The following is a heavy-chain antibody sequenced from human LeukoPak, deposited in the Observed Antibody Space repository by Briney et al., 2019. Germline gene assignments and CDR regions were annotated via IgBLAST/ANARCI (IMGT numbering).Heavy chain of an antibody. CDR3: ARGREYQLPEEYYFDY. CDR1: GGSISSGNW. Sequence: SETLSLTCAVSGGSISSGNWWSWVRQPPGKGLEWIGEIYHSGSTNYNPSLKSRVTISVDKSKNQFSLKLSSVTAADTAVYYCARGREYQLPEEYYFDYWGQGTLVTVSS. J-gene: IGHJ4*02. D-gene: IGHD2-2*01. V-gene: IGHV4-4*02. CDR2: IYHSGST.